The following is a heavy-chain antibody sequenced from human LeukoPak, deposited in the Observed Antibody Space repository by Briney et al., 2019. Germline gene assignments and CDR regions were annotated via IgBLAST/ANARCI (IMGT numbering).Heavy chain of an antibody. J-gene: IGHJ6*02. V-gene: IGHV3-23*01. CDR2: ISGSGGDT. CDR3: AQYCSGGGCWSYYYYGMDV. CDR1: GFTFSNYA. D-gene: IGHD2-15*01. Sequence: PGGSLRLSCTASGFTFSNYAMNWGRQAPGRGLELGSTISGSGGDTYYADSVKGRFTISRDNSENTLFLLMNSLRAEDTAVYYCAQYCSGGGCWSYYYYGMDVWGQGTTVTVSS.